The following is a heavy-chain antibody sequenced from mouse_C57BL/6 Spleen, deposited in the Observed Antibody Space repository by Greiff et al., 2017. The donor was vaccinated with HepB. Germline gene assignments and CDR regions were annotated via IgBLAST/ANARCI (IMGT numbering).Heavy chain of an antibody. CDR3: AREEDYYLDY. J-gene: IGHJ2*01. CDR1: GYTFTSYW. Sequence: QVQLQQPGAELVKPGASVKMSCKASGYTFTSYWITWVKQRPGQGLEWIGDIYPGSGSTNYNEKFKSKATLTVETSSSTAYMQLSSLTSEDSAVYYCAREEDYYLDYWGQGTTLTVSS. V-gene: IGHV1-55*01. CDR2: IYPGSGST.